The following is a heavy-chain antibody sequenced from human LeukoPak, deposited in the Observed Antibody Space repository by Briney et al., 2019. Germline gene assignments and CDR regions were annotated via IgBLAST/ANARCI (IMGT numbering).Heavy chain of an antibody. CDR1: GGVFTTYW. CDR2: VYPDDCNT. D-gene: IGHD1-14*01. V-gene: IGHV5-51*01. Sequence: GGALQSSSRAAGGVFTTYWFGWGRRLPATGREWGVAVYPDDCNTCYSPSFEGRVVISADKSNRTPYLQWNTLKNSDTAMYYCVRQRGASGTINHFDPWGQGTLVTVSS. J-gene: IGHJ5*02. CDR3: VRQRGASGTINHFDP.